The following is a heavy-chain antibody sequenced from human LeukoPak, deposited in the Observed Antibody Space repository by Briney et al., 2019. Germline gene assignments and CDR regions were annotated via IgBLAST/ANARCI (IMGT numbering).Heavy chain of an antibody. Sequence: SQTLSLTCTVSGDSISSGDYYWSWIRQPAGKGLEWIGRISSSGSTNYNPSLKSRVTISVDTSKNQFSLKLSSVTAADTAVYYCARETSQKGAHYMDVWGKGTTVTISS. CDR3: ARETSQKGAHYMDV. CDR2: ISSSGST. V-gene: IGHV4-61*02. D-gene: IGHD3-16*01. CDR1: GDSISSGDYY. J-gene: IGHJ6*03.